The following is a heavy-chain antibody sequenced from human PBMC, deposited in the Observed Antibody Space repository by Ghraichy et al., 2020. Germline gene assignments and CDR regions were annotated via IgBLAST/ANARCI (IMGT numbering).Heavy chain of an antibody. D-gene: IGHD4-11*01. CDR1: GFTFSSYW. Sequence: GGSLRLSCAASGFTFSSYWMHWVRQAPGKGLVWVSRINIDGSKTNYADSVKGRFTIFRDNAKNTLYLQMNSLRAEDMAVYYCASSLLGSGSNYDWFDPWGQGTLVTVSS. J-gene: IGHJ5*02. CDR3: ASSLLGSGSNYDWFDP. CDR2: INIDGSKT. V-gene: IGHV3-74*01.